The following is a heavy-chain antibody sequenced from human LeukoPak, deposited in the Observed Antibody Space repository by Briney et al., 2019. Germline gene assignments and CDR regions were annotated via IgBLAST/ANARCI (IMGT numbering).Heavy chain of an antibody. Sequence: GGSLRLSCAASGFTFRIYAMNWVRQAPGKGLERVSSIRGIDGSTYYADSVKGRFTISRDNSKNTVYLQMNSLRADDTAVYYCARSGSHDYWGQGTLVTVSS. CDR1: GFTFRIYA. J-gene: IGHJ4*02. CDR2: IRGIDGST. V-gene: IGHV3-23*01. D-gene: IGHD1-26*01. CDR3: ARSGSHDY.